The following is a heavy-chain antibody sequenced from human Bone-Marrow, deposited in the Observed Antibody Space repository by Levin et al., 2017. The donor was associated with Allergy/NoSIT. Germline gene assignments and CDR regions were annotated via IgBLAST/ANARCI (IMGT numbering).Heavy chain of an antibody. CDR3: AKRVVSGAIEVGHSDH. J-gene: IGHJ4*02. CDR1: GFTFRTYA. CDR2: ISGPGGST. V-gene: IGHV3-23*01. Sequence: HPGESLKISCGASGFTFRTYAMSWVRQAPGKGLEWVSGISGPGGSTYYADSVKGRFTISRDNSRNTLYLQMNRLTAEDTAFYYCAKRVVSGAIEVGHSDHWGQGTLVTVSS. D-gene: IGHD2-2*01.